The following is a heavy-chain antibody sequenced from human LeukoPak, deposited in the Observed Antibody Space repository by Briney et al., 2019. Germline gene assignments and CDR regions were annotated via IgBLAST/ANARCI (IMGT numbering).Heavy chain of an antibody. Sequence: SETLSLTCAVYGGSFSGYYWSWIRQPPGKGLEWIGEINHSGSTNYNPSLKSRVTISVDTSKNQFSLKLSSVTAADTAVYYCAREGQQLVRGAFDIWGQGTMVTVSS. V-gene: IGHV4-34*01. CDR2: INHSGST. CDR1: GGSFSGYY. J-gene: IGHJ3*02. D-gene: IGHD6-13*01. CDR3: AREGQQLVRGAFDI.